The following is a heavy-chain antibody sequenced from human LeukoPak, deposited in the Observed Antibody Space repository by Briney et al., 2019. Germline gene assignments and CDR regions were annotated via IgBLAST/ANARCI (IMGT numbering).Heavy chain of an antibody. CDR3: ACRDLTSTWSFP. CDR2: IYPGDSGI. V-gene: IGHV5-51*01. Sequence: GESLKISCQGFGYSFTSYWIGWVRQMPGKGMELMGVIYPGDSGIRYNPSFQGQVTISVDKSISTAYLQWVSLKASDTAMYYCACRDLTSTWSFPWGQGTLVTVSS. CDR1: GYSFTSYW. D-gene: IGHD6-13*01. J-gene: IGHJ5*02.